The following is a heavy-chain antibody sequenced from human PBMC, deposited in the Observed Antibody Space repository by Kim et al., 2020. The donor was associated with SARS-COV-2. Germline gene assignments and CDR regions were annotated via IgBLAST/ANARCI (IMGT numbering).Heavy chain of an antibody. J-gene: IGHJ4*02. CDR3: ARDRARYYYDSSGYYLGGHIDY. CDR1: GFTFSSYG. Sequence: GGSLRLSCAASGFTFSSYGMHWVRQAPGKGLEWVAVIWYDGSNKYYADSVKGRFTISRDNSKNTLYLQMNSLRAEDTAVYYCARDRARYYYDSSGYYLGGHIDYWGQGTLVTVSS. V-gene: IGHV3-33*01. CDR2: IWYDGSNK. D-gene: IGHD3-22*01.